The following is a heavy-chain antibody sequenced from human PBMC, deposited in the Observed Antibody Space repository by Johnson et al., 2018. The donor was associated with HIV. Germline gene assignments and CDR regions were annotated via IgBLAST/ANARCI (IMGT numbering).Heavy chain of an antibody. V-gene: IGHV3-30*04. Sequence: VQLVESGGGVVQPGRSLRLSCAASGFTFSSYAMHWVRQAPGKGLEWVAVISYDGSNKYYADSVKGRFTISRDNSKNTMYLQMNSLRAEDTAVYYCAKGRQDDGIWGQGTMVTVSS. CDR2: ISYDGSNK. D-gene: IGHD2-15*01. CDR1: GFTFSSYA. CDR3: AKGRQDDGI. J-gene: IGHJ3*02.